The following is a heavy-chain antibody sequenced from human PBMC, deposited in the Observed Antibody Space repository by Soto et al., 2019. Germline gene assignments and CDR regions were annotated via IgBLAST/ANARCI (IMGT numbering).Heavy chain of an antibody. J-gene: IGHJ6*02. CDR2: IYYSGST. CDR3: ARDSDGTFYSYGMDV. CDR1: GGSISSGGYY. Sequence: SETLSLTCTMSGGSISSGGYYWSWIRQHPGKGLEWIGNIYYSGSTYYNPSLKSRVTISVDTSKNQFSLKLRSMTAADTAVYYCARDSDGTFYSYGMDVWGQGTTVT. V-gene: IGHV4-31*03. D-gene: IGHD3-10*01.